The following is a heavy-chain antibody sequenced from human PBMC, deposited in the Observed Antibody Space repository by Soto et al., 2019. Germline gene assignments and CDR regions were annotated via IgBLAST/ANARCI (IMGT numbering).Heavy chain of an antibody. CDR2: MSYSRST. Sequence: SETLSLTCFVSGGSISSNNYYWGWIRQPPGKGLEWIGSMSYSRSTYYNPSLKSRVTISVDTSKNQFSLKLTSVTAADTAVYYCASLLRPTNWGGGYIDFWGQGPLVTVSS. J-gene: IGHJ4*02. CDR3: ASLLRPTNWGGGYIDF. CDR1: GGSISSNNYY. D-gene: IGHD7-27*01. V-gene: IGHV4-39*01.